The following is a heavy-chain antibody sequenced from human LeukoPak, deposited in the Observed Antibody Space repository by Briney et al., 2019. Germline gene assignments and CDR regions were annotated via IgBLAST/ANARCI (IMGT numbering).Heavy chain of an antibody. CDR1: GFTVSSNY. CDR3: ARGTTVTTKGSFDY. J-gene: IGHJ4*02. D-gene: IGHD4-17*01. Sequence: GGSLRLSCAASGFTVSSNYMSWVRQAPGKGLEWVSVIYSGGSTYYADSVKGRFTISRDNSKNTQYLQMNSLRAEDTAVYYCARGTTVTTKGSFDYWGQGTLVTVSS. V-gene: IGHV3-53*01. CDR2: IYSGGST.